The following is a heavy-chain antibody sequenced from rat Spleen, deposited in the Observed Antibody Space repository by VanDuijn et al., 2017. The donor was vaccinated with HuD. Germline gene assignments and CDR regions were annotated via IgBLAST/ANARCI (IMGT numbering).Heavy chain of an antibody. V-gene: IGHV2-45*01. Sequence: QVQLMESGPGLVQPSETLSLTCTVSGFSLTSYNVHWVRQPPGKGLEWMGVMWNGGSTDYNSALKSRLSISRDTSKNQVFLKMNSLQTDDTGTYYCTRDHMMVVIRDWGQGVMVTVSS. CDR3: TRDHMMVVIRD. D-gene: IGHD1-12*02. CDR2: MWNGGST. J-gene: IGHJ2*01. CDR1: GFSLTSYN.